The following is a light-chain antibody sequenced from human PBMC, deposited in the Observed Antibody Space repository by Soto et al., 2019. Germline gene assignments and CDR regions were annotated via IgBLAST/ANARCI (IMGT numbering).Light chain of an antibody. V-gene: IGKV1-9*01. CDR2: SAS. Sequence: IQLTQSPSSLSASVGDRVTITCRASQGITSYLAWYQQRPGKAPGLLIYSASTLQSGVPSRFSGSGSGTEFTLTISSLQPEDFATYYCLQHNSYPWTFGQGTKVDIK. CDR1: QGITSY. CDR3: LQHNSYPWT. J-gene: IGKJ1*01.